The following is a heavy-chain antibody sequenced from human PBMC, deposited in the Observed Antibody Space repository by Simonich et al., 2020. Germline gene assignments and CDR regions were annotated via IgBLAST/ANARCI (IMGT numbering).Heavy chain of an antibody. V-gene: IGHV1-18*01. Sequence: QVQLVQSGAEVKKPGASVKVSCKASGYTFTSYGISWVRQAPGQGLEWMGWTRAENGNTNYAQKLQGRVTMTTDTSTRTAYMELRSLRSDDTAVYYCARASRGTWWYYYFDYWGQGTLVTVSS. CDR3: ARASRGTWWYYYFDY. J-gene: IGHJ4*02. CDR2: TRAENGNT. CDR1: GYTFTSYG. D-gene: IGHD2-15*01.